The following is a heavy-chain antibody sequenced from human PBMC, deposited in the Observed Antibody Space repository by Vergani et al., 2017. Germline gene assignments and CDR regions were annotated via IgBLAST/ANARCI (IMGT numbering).Heavy chain of an antibody. CDR1: GDSISSYY. CDR2: IYYSGST. Sequence: QVQLQESGPGLVKPSETLSLTCTVSGDSISSYYWSWIRQSPGKGLEWIGYIYYSGSTNYTPSLKSRVTILVDTSKNQFSLRLSSVTAADTAVYYCGGGRSFDWLSPLDYWGRGTLVTVS. D-gene: IGHD3-9*01. J-gene: IGHJ4*02. V-gene: IGHV4-59*01. CDR3: GGGRSFDWLSPLDY.